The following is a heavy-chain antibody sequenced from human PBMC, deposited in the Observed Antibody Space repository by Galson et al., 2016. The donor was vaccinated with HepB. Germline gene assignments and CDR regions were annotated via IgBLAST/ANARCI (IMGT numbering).Heavy chain of an antibody. CDR3: ARGYSSGWDDCYYGLDV. D-gene: IGHD6-25*01. J-gene: IGHJ6*02. CDR1: GFTFSDNY. CDR2: ISRSGSII. Sequence: SLRLSCAASGFTFSDNYMTWIRQAPGKGLEWVSYISRSGSIIYYADSLKGRFTISRDNAENSLEMQMNSLRAEDTAVYYCARGYSSGWDDCYYGLDVWGQGTTVTVSS. V-gene: IGHV3-11*01.